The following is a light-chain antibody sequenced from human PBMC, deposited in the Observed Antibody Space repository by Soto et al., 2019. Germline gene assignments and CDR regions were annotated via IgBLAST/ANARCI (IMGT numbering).Light chain of an antibody. Sequence: QLTQSPSSLSASVGDRVSITCRASQGISSFLVWYQQKPGKAPKLLIYDASTLQGGAPPRFSGSGSWTDFTLTISSLQPEDFATYCCQQLNIVPFTFGGGTKVEIK. J-gene: IGKJ4*01. CDR3: QQLNIVPFT. CDR2: DAS. V-gene: IGKV1-9*01. CDR1: QGISSF.